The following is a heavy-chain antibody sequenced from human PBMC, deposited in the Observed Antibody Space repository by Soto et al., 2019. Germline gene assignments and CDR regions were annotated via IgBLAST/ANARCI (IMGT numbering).Heavy chain of an antibody. J-gene: IGHJ5*02. D-gene: IGHD3-3*01. CDR3: ARGGGTILAPLP. V-gene: IGHV1-2*02. CDR1: GYTFTGYF. Sequence: QVQLVQSGAEVKKPGASVKVSCKASGYTFTGYFMHWVRQAPGQGLELMGWINSNSGATKYAQKFQGRVSLSRDTSISTAYMELSGLRSDDTAVYYCARGGGTILAPLPWGQGTLVTVSS. CDR2: INSNSGAT.